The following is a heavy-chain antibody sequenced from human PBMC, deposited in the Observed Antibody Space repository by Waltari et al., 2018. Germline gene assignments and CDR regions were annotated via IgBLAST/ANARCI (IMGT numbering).Heavy chain of an antibody. CDR1: GYTFTSYG. CDR3: ARDPYGDYGGRDYYYYYGMDV. D-gene: IGHD4-17*01. CDR2: ISAYNGNT. V-gene: IGHV1-18*01. J-gene: IGHJ6*02. Sequence: QVQLVQSGAEVKKPGASVKVSCKASGYTFTSYGISWVRQAPGQGLEWMGWISAYNGNTNYAQKLQGRVTMNTDTSTSTAYMELGSLRSDDTAVYYCARDPYGDYGGRDYYYYYGMDVWGQGTTVTVSS.